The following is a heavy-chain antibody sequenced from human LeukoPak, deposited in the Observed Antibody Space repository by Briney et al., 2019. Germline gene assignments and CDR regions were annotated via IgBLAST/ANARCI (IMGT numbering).Heavy chain of an antibody. CDR3: ARLWTQVYHMDV. CDR2: ITGGGGST. D-gene: IGHD5-18*01. Sequence: PGGSVRLSCAASGFSVSSNYMTWVRQAPGKGLEWVSAITGGGGSTYFADSVKGRFTFSRDNSRNTLYLQMNGLRVEDAAIYYCARLWTQVYHMDVWGKGTTVTVSS. J-gene: IGHJ6*03. CDR1: GFSVSSNY. V-gene: IGHV3-23*01.